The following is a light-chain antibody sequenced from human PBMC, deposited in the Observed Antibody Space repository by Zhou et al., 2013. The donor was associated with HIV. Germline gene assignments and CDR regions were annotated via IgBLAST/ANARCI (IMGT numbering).Light chain of an antibody. CDR2: AAS. V-gene: IGKV1-9*01. CDR1: QGISSY. J-gene: IGKJ1*01. CDR3: LQHNSLPQT. Sequence: DIQLTQSPSFLSASVGDRVTITCRASQGISSYLAWYQQKSGKAPKLLIYAASTLQSGVPSTFSGSGSGTEFTLTISSLQPEDFATYFCLQHNSLPQTFGQGTKVEIK.